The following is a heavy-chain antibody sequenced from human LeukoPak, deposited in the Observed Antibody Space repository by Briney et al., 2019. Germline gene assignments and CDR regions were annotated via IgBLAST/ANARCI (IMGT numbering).Heavy chain of an antibody. CDR3: AKFSSGWTAAKYCEFDP. V-gene: IGHV3-33*06. J-gene: IGHJ5*02. D-gene: IGHD2-2*01. CDR2: ICCGGSSK. CDR1: GFTFSSYG. Sequence: GGSLRLSCAASGFTFSSYGMHWVRQAPGKGLEWVAVICCGGSSKYYADSVKGRFTISRDNSKNTLYLQMNSLRSEDTAVYYCAKFSSGWTAAKYCEFDPWGQGTLVTV.